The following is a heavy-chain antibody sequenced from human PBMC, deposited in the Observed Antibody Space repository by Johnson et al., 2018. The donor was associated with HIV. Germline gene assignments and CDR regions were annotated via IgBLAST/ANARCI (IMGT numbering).Heavy chain of an antibody. CDR1: GFTFINAW. J-gene: IGHJ3*01. CDR2: IYSQTDGGTT. CDR3: TTDRRALGYYDDSRGYYSRAVEF. D-gene: IGHD3-22*01. Sequence: VQLVESGGGLVKPGGSLRLSCAASGFTFINAWMSWVRQAPGKGLEWVGRIYSQTDGGTTDYAAPMKGRFTISGDDSKNTLYLQMNSLKTEDTAVYYCTTDRRALGYYDDSRGYYSRAVEFWGQGTVVSVPS. V-gene: IGHV3-15*01.